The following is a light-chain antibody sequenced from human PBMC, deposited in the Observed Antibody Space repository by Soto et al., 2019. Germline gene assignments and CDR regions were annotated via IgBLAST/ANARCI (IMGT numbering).Light chain of an antibody. CDR3: QQSYSAPIT. Sequence: IQMTQSPSSLSASIGDRVLITCRASQSISNYLNWYQQKPGKAPKLLIFAASSLQSGVPSRFSGSGSGKNFPITISSLQPEDFAAYYCQQSYSAPITFGQGTRLEIK. CDR1: QSISNY. V-gene: IGKV1-39*01. J-gene: IGKJ5*01. CDR2: AAS.